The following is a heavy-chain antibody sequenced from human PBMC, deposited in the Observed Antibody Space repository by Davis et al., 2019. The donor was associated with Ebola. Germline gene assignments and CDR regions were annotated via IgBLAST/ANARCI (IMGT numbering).Heavy chain of an antibody. D-gene: IGHD2-2*01. Sequence: AASVKVSCKASGYTFTSYYMNWVRQAPGQGLEWMGIINPSGGSTGFAQTFQGRLTMSRDTSASTVYMELSSLRSEDTAVYYCARRYCSSTSCLNNWFDPWGQGTLVTVSS. CDR1: GYTFTSYY. J-gene: IGHJ5*02. CDR2: INPSGGST. CDR3: ARRYCSSTSCLNNWFDP. V-gene: IGHV1-46*01.